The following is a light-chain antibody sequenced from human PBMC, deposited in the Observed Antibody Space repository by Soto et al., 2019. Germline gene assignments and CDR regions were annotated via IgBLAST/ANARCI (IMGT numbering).Light chain of an antibody. J-gene: IGLJ1*01. Sequence: QSMLTQPPSVSGAPGQRVTISCTWSSSNIGAGYDVHWYQQRPGTAPKLLIYGNKNRPSGVPDRFSGSKSGTSASLAITGLQAEDEADYYCQSYDSSLSVSYVFGTGTKV. CDR2: GNK. CDR3: QSYDSSLSVSYV. CDR1: SSNIGAGYD. V-gene: IGLV1-40*01.